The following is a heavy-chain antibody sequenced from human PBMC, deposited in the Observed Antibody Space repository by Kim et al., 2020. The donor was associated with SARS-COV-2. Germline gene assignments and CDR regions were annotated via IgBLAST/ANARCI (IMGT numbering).Heavy chain of an antibody. CDR2: LNGDGSDT. V-gene: IGHV3-74*01. CDR3: ARGTFASGVAL. J-gene: IGHJ6*02. Sequence: GGSLRLSCAASGFTFSSYWVNWVRQAPGKGLLWVSLLNGDGSDTNYVDSVKGRFTISRANAKNTFYLEMKSRSVDDPAVYYCARGTFASGVALWGQGTTATV. CDR1: GFTFSSYW.